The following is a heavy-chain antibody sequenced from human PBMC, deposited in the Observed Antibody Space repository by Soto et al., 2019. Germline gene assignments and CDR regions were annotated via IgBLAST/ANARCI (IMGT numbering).Heavy chain of an antibody. CDR2: IYYSGST. Sequence: SETLSLTCTVSGGSISSYYWSWIRQPPGKGLEWIGYIYYSGSTNYNPSLKSRVTISVGTSKNQFSLKLSSVTAADTAVYYCAAGVAGYSSSWPQFDYWGQGTLVTVSS. V-gene: IGHV4-59*01. D-gene: IGHD6-13*01. J-gene: IGHJ4*02. CDR1: GGSISSYY. CDR3: AAGVAGYSSSWPQFDY.